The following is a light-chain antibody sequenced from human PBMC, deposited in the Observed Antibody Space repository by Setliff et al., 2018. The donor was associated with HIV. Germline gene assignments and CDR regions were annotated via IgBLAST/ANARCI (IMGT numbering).Light chain of an antibody. V-gene: IGLV1-51*02. J-gene: IGLJ3*02. Sequence: QSVLTQTPSVSAAPGQKVTISCSGNNSNLAYNSMSWYQHLPGTAPKLLIFEINKRASGIPDRLSGSKSGTSVTLGITGLQTGDEAVYYCATWDFSLNAWNWVFGGGTKVTVL. CDR1: NSNLAYNS. CDR2: EIN. CDR3: ATWDFSLNAWNWV.